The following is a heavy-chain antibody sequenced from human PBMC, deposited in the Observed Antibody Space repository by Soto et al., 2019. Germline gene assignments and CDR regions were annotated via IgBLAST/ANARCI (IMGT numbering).Heavy chain of an antibody. CDR3: ATVVVSSTQHGSNPLDY. V-gene: IGHV1-24*01. CDR2: FDPEDGET. Sequence: GASVKVSCKVSGYTLTELSMHWVRQAPGKGLEWMGGFDPEDGETIYAQKFQGRVTMTEDTSTDTAYMELSSLRSEDTAVYYCATVVVSSTQHGSNPLDYWGQGTLVTVS. CDR1: GYTLTELS. D-gene: IGHD2-2*01. J-gene: IGHJ4*02.